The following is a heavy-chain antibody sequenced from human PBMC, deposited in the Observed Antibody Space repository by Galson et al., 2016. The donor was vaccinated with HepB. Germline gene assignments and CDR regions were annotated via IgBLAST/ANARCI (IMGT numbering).Heavy chain of an antibody. D-gene: IGHD3-22*01. CDR3: ARSWPPPDSRDYTDAFDI. V-gene: IGHV4-39*01. J-gene: IGHJ3*02. CDR1: GGSISSSNYY. CDR2: IEYSGHI. Sequence: SETLSLTCTVSGGSISSSNYYWGWIRQPPGKGLEWVASIEYSGHIFYNPSLKSRVSMSVDTSKKQFSLTLSSVTAADTAVYFCARSWPPPDSRDYTDAFDIWGQGTLVTVST.